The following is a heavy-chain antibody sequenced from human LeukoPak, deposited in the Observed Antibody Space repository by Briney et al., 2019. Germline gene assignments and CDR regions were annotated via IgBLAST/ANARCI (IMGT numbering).Heavy chain of an antibody. CDR2: INPSGGST. CDR3: ARDLYGGTSATFDY. Sequence: ASVKVSCKTSGYTFTSYDLNWVRQATGQGLEWMGIINPSGGSTSYAQKFQGRVTMTRDTSISTAYMELSRLRSDNTAVYYCARDLYGGTSATFDYWGQGTLVTVSS. CDR1: GYTFTSYD. J-gene: IGHJ4*02. V-gene: IGHV1-46*01. D-gene: IGHD4-23*01.